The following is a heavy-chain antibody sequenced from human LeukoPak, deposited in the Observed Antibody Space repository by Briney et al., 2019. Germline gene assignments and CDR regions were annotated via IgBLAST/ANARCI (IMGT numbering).Heavy chain of an antibody. J-gene: IGHJ2*01. V-gene: IGHV4-59*01. CDR1: GGSISSYY. CDR3: ARAPRAYSYGPYWYFDL. D-gene: IGHD5-18*01. Sequence: SETLSLTCTVSGGSISSYYWSWIRQPPGKGLEWIGYIYHSGSTNYNPSLKSRVTISVDTSKNQFSLKLSSVTAADTAVYYCARAPRAYSYGPYWYFDLWGRGTLVTVCS. CDR2: IYHSGST.